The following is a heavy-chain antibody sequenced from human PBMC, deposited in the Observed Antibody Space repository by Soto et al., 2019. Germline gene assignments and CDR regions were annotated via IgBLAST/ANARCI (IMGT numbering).Heavy chain of an antibody. J-gene: IGHJ4*02. CDR2: ISWNSGSI. D-gene: IGHD6-19*01. CDR3: AKDGIAVAGTVDY. CDR1: GFTFDDYA. V-gene: IGHV3-9*01. Sequence: GGSLRLSCAASGFTFDDYAMHWVRQAPGKGLEWVSGISWNSGSIGYADSVKGRFTISRDNAKNSLYLQMNSLRAEDTALYYCAKDGIAVAGTVDYWGQGTLVTVSS.